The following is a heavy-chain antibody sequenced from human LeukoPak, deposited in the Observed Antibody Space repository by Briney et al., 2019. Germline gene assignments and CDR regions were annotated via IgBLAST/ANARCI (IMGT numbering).Heavy chain of an antibody. CDR1: GFTFSSYW. CDR3: AKQPDKGYSYGYWGYFDY. Sequence: GGSLRLSCAASGFTFSSYWMSWVRQAPGKGLEWVANIKQDGSEKYYVDSVKGRFTISRDNAKNSLYLQMNSLRAEDTAVYYCAKQPDKGYSYGYWGYFDYWGQGTLVTVSS. J-gene: IGHJ4*02. CDR2: IKQDGSEK. V-gene: IGHV3-7*01. D-gene: IGHD5-18*01.